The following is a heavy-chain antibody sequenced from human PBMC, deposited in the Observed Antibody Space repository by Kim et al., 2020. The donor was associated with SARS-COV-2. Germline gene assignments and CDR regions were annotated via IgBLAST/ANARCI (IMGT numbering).Heavy chain of an antibody. CDR3: ASLYCSSTGCYNQYYYYFGMGV. Sequence: GGSLRLSCTASGFTFSTYALHWVRQAPGKGLEWVALISYDGSINYYADSVKGRFTISRDNSKNTLYLQMNSLRAEDTAVYYCASLYCSSTGCYNQYYYYFGMGVWGQGTTVTVSS. J-gene: IGHJ6*02. D-gene: IGHD2-2*01. V-gene: IGHV3-30*04. CDR2: ISYDGSIN. CDR1: GFTFSTYA.